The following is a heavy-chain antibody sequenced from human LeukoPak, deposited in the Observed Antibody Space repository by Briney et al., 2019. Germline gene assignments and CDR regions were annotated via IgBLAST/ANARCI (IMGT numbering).Heavy chain of an antibody. CDR3: ARGVSYGLDY. CDR1: GGSISSYH. J-gene: IGHJ4*02. Sequence: PSETLSLTCTVSGGSISSYHWSWIRQPPGKGLEWIGYIYYSGSTNYNPSLKSRVTISVDTSKNQFSLKLSSVTAADTAVYYCARGVSYGLDYWGQGTLVTVSS. V-gene: IGHV4-59*08. CDR2: IYYSGST. D-gene: IGHD5-18*01.